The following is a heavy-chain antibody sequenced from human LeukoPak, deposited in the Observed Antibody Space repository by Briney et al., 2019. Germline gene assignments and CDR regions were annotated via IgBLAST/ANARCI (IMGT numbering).Heavy chain of an antibody. V-gene: IGHV4-4*07. J-gene: IGHJ5*02. D-gene: IGHD6-13*01. CDR3: ARRERGRSGYSSSWYWS. Sequence: SETLSLTCTVSGGSISNYYWSWIRQPAGKGLEWIGRVYASGRTTYNPSLKSRVTMSVDASKNQFSLKLSSVTAADTAVYYCARRERGRSGYSSSWYWSWGQGTLVTVSS. CDR1: GGSISNYY. CDR2: VYASGRT.